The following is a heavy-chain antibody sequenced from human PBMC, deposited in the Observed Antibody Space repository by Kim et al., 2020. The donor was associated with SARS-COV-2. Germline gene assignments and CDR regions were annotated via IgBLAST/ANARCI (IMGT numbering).Heavy chain of an antibody. D-gene: IGHD3-16*01. J-gene: IGHJ6*03. CDR2: IWYDGSNK. Sequence: GGSLRLSCAASGFIFSSYGMHWVRQAPGKGLEGVAVIWYDGSNKYYADSVKGRFTISRDNSKNTLYLQMNSLRAEDTAVYYCARGRGNYYYYMDVWGKGT. CDR1: GFIFSSYG. CDR3: ARGRGNYYYYMDV. V-gene: IGHV3-33*01.